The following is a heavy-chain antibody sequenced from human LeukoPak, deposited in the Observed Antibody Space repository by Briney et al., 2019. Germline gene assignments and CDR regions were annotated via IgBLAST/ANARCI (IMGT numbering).Heavy chain of an antibody. Sequence: GGSLRLSCAASGFTFSSYSMNWVRQAPGKGREWVSYISSSSSTIYYADSVKGSFTISRDNAKNSVYLQMNSLRAEDTAVYYCARDHSSRGGYYMDVWGKGTTVTVSS. V-gene: IGHV3-48*04. CDR2: ISSSSSTI. D-gene: IGHD1-26*01. CDR1: GFTFSSYS. J-gene: IGHJ6*03. CDR3: ARDHSSRGGYYMDV.